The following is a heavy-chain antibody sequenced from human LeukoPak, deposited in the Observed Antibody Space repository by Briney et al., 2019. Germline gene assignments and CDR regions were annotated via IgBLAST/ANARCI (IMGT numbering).Heavy chain of an antibody. V-gene: IGHV4-39*01. CDR3: ARRGSGWSREFDY. Sequence: SETLSLTCTASGGSISSSSYYWGWIRQPPGKGLEWIGSIYYSGSTYYNPSLKSRVTISVDTSKSQFSLKLNSVTAADTAVYYCARRGSGWSREFDYWGQGTLVTVSS. CDR2: IYYSGST. J-gene: IGHJ4*02. CDR1: GGSISSSSYY. D-gene: IGHD6-19*01.